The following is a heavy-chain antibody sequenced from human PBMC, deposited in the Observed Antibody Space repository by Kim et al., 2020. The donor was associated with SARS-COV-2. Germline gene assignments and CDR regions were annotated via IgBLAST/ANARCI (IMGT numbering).Heavy chain of an antibody. Sequence: GGSLRLSCAASGFTFSSYWMSWVRQAPGKGLEWVANIKQDGSEKYYVDSVKGRFTISRDNAKNSLYLQMNSLRAEDTAVYYCARHNNWNYLYYYYYGMDVWGQGTTVTVSS. J-gene: IGHJ6*02. CDR3: ARHNNWNYLYYYYYGMDV. V-gene: IGHV3-7*01. CDR2: IKQDGSEK. CDR1: GFTFSSYW. D-gene: IGHD1-7*01.